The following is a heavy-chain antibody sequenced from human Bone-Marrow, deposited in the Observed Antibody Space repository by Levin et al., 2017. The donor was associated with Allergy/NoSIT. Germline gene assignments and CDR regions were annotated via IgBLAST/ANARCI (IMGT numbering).Heavy chain of an antibody. CDR1: GDSVSSNSAA. V-gene: IGHV6-1*01. D-gene: IGHD3-22*01. CDR2: TYYRSKWYN. CDR3: AREGAISSYYDSSGYYFDY. Sequence: SQTLSLTCAISGDSVSSNSAAWDWIRQSPSRGLEWLGRTYYRSKWYNDYAISVKSRIIINSDTSKNQFSLQLNSVTPEDTAVYYCAREGAISSYYDSSGYYFDYWGQGTLVTVSS. J-gene: IGHJ4*02.